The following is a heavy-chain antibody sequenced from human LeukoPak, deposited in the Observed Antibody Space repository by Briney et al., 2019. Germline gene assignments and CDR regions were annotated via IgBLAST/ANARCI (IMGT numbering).Heavy chain of an antibody. Sequence: SETLSFTCTVSGGSISSYYWSWIRQPPGKGLEWIGYIYYSGSTNYNPSLKSRVTISVDTSKNQFSLKLSSVTAADTAVYYCAREAATRYYYYGMDVWGQGTTVTVSS. CDR3: AREAATRYYYYGMDV. CDR1: GGSISSYY. D-gene: IGHD2-15*01. J-gene: IGHJ6*02. CDR2: IYYSGST. V-gene: IGHV4-59*01.